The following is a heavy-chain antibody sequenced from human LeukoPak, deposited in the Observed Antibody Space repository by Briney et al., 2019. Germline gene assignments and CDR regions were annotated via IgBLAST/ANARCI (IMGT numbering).Heavy chain of an antibody. CDR1: GYTFTSYG. Sequence: ASVKVSCKASGYTFTSYGIILVRQAPGQGLEWMGWIIGYNVNKNYAKKFQGRVTMTIDTSTSTLYMELRSLRSADTAVYYCARGRTHRRLWLGESTGGPFDYWGKGTLVTVSS. D-gene: IGHD3-10*01. V-gene: IGHV1-18*01. CDR3: ARGRTHRRLWLGESTGGPFDY. CDR2: IIGYNVNK. J-gene: IGHJ4*02.